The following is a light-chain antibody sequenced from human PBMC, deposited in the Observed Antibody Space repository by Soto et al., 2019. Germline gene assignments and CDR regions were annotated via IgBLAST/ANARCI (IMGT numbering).Light chain of an antibody. CDR2: DAS. CDR3: QQRSNWPPIT. V-gene: IGKV3-11*01. Sequence: EIFLTQSPATLSLSPGQRATLSCRASQSVKTFLVWYQHRPGQAPRVLIYDASHRASGSPARFSGSGSGTDFTLTISSLEPEDAALYYCQQRSNWPPITFGQGTRLEIK. J-gene: IGKJ5*01. CDR1: QSVKTF.